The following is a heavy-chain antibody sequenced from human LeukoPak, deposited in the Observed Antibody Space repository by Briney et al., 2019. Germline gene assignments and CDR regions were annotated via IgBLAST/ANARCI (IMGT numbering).Heavy chain of an antibody. V-gene: IGHV4-30-2*01. CDR2: IYHSGST. CDR3: ARRELGYCSGGSCYDNGFDY. Sequence: SETLSLTCAVSGGSISSGGYSWSWIRQPPGKGLEWIGYIYHSGSTYYSPSLKSRVTISVDRSKNQFSLKLSSVTAADTAVYYCARRELGYCSGGSCYDNGFDYWGQGTLVTVSS. D-gene: IGHD2-15*01. J-gene: IGHJ4*02. CDR1: GGSISSGGYS.